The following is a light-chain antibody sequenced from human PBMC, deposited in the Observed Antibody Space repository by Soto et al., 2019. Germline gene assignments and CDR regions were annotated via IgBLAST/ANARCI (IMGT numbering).Light chain of an antibody. CDR2: EVT. Sequence: QSVLPKPASVSGSPGQSITISCAGTRDDIGAYDYVSWYQQHPGNAPKLLVYEVTNRPSGVSDRFSGSKSGNTASLTISGFQAEDEADYYFNSYTKRSAVVFGLCTNVTV. CDR1: RDDIGAYDY. V-gene: IGLV2-14*01. J-gene: IGLJ6*01. CDR3: NSYTKRSAVV.